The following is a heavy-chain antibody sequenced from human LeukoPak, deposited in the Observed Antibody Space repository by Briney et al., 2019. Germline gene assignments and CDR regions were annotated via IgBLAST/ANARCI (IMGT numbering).Heavy chain of an antibody. CDR2: ISTTGGST. Sequence: GGSLRLSCTTPGFTISNYAMHWVRQSRGKGPEYVSAISTTGGSTYYADSVKGRFTISRDNSKNTLYLQMSSLTAEDTAVYYCVKGWIQAVGNFCWGQGTLVTVSS. CDR1: GFTISNYA. CDR3: VKGWIQAVGNFC. J-gene: IGHJ4*02. D-gene: IGHD5-18*01. V-gene: IGHV3-64D*06.